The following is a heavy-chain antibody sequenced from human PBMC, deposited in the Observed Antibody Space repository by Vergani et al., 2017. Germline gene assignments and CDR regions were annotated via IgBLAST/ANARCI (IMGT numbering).Heavy chain of an antibody. J-gene: IGHJ6*02. CDR2: VDPEDGEK. V-gene: IGHV1-69-2*01. CDR3: ATPQTVTTGGMEV. Sequence: EVQLVQSGAEVKKPGATMNISCKVSGYTFTDHYMHWVKQAPGKGLEWMGLVDPEDGEKIYAEKFKGRVTIAADTSTDTAHLELSSLRSEDTAVYYCATPQTVTTGGMEVWGQGTTVIVSS. D-gene: IGHD4-17*01. CDR1: GYTFTDHY.